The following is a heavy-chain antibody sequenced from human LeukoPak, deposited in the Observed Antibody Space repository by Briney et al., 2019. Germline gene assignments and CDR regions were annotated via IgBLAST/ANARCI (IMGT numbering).Heavy chain of an antibody. CDR1: GFTFSSYW. Sequence: GSLRLSCAASGFTFSSYWMHWVRQAPGKGLVWVSRISSDESRTNYADSVKGRFTISRDNAKNTVFLQMNSLRAEDTAVYYCARVRAVAGTDVLYYFDYWGQGTLVTVSS. CDR2: ISSDESRT. J-gene: IGHJ4*02. CDR3: ARVRAVAGTDVLYYFDY. D-gene: IGHD6-19*01. V-gene: IGHV3-74*01.